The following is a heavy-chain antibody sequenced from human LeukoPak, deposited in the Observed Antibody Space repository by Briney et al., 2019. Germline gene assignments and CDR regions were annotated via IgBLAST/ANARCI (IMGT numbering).Heavy chain of an antibody. Sequence: SETLSLTCTVSGGSISSYYWSWIRQPPGKGLEWIGYIYYSGSTNYNPSLKSRVTISVDTSKNQFSLKLSSVTAADTAVYYCARDLEAYYDSRALFGYWGQGTLVTVSS. D-gene: IGHD3-22*01. J-gene: IGHJ4*02. CDR2: IYYSGST. V-gene: IGHV4-59*01. CDR3: ARDLEAYYDSRALFGY. CDR1: GGSISSYY.